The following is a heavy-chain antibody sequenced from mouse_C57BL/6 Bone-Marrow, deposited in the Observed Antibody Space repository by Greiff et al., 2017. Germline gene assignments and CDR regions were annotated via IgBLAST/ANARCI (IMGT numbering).Heavy chain of an antibody. V-gene: IGHV1-63*01. CDR2: IYPGGGYT. CDR1: GYTFTNYW. D-gene: IGHD2-5*01. Sequence: VTLVESGAELVRPGTSVKMSCKASGYTFTNYWIGWAKQRPGHGLEWIGDIYPGGGYTNYNEKFKGHATLTSDNSSSTAYLQFSSLTSEDAAFYYCASHSIYAWFAYWGQGTLVTVSA. CDR3: ASHSIYAWFAY. J-gene: IGHJ3*01.